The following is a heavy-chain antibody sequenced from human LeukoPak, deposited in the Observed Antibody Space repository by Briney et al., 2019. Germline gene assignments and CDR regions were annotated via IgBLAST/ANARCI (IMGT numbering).Heavy chain of an antibody. D-gene: IGHD3-22*01. Sequence: SETLSLTCTVSGGSISSSSYYWGWIRQPPGKGLEWIGSIYYSGSTYYNPSLKSRVTISVDTSKNQFSLKLSSVTAADTAVYYCARASYSYDISGWVPFDYWGQGTLVTVSS. J-gene: IGHJ4*02. V-gene: IGHV4-39*01. CDR1: GGSISSSSYY. CDR2: IYYSGST. CDR3: ARASYSYDISGWVPFDY.